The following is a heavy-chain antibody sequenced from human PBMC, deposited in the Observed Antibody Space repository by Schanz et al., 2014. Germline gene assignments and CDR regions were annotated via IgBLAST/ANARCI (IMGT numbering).Heavy chain of an antibody. CDR1: TFTFSSDW. V-gene: IGHV3-33*08. Sequence: VQLLESGGGLVQPGGSLRLSCAASTFTFSSDWMSWVRQAPGKGLEWVAVIWSDGTNEYYADSVKGRFTISGDSSKYTVYLQMNSLRADDTAVYYCAKGPYYYYYMDVWGNGTTVTVSS. CDR3: AKGPYYYYYMDV. CDR2: IWSDGTNE. J-gene: IGHJ6*03.